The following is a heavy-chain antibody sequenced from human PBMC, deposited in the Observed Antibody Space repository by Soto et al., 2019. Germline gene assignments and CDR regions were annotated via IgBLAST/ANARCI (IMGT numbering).Heavy chain of an antibody. V-gene: IGHV3-7*01. J-gene: IGHJ3*01. CDR1: GFSISDHF. CDR3: AREGLLGGVDDAADV. Sequence: EVQLVESGGGFVQPGESLRLSCEASGFSISDHFMTWVRQAPGKGLEWVANTKQNGNEEFYVDSVKGRFTISRDNAKNSVYLQMDSLRVEDTAVYYCAREGLLGGVDDAADVWGQGTMVIVSS. D-gene: IGHD1-26*01. CDR2: TKQNGNEE.